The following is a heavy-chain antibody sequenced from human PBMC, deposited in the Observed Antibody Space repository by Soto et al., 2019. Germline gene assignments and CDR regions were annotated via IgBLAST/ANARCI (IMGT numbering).Heavy chain of an antibody. D-gene: IGHD2-2*01. J-gene: IGHJ5*02. CDR3: AKDRVIQLLPIWPDP. CDR1: GFSFINYG. CDR2: VSSDGNNK. Sequence: LRLSCVASGFSFINYGMHWVRQAPGKGLEWVAFVSSDGNNKYYAESVKGRFTISRDNAKNTLYLQVDRLTVDDTAVYYCAKDRVIQLLPIWPDPWGQGTLVTVSS. V-gene: IGHV3-30*18.